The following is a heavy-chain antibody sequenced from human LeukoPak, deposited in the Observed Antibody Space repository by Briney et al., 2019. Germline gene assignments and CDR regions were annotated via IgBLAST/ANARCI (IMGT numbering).Heavy chain of an antibody. CDR2: ISYDGSNK. Sequence: GGSLRLSCAASGFTFNDYGMHWVRQAPGKGMEWMAVISYDGSNKYYADSVKGRFTISRDNGKNSLYLQMNSLRVEDTAVYYCARDSGRFRLDYWGQGILVTVSS. J-gene: IGHJ4*02. V-gene: IGHV3-30*03. D-gene: IGHD6-19*01. CDR1: GFTFNDYG. CDR3: ARDSGRFRLDY.